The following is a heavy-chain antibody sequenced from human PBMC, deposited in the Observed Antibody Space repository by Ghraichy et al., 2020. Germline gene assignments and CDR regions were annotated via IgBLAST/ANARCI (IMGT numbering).Heavy chain of an antibody. CDR2: ISSSSSYI. J-gene: IGHJ4*02. D-gene: IGHD3-22*01. V-gene: IGHV3-21*01. CDR1: GFTFSSYS. CDR3: ARGSGVRYYYDSSGSESHDY. Sequence: GSLRLSCAASGFTFSSYSMNWVRQAPGKGLEWVSSISSSSSYIYYADSVKGRFTISRDNAKNSLYLQMNSLRAEDTAVYYCARGSGVRYYYDSSGSESHDYWGQGTLVTVSS.